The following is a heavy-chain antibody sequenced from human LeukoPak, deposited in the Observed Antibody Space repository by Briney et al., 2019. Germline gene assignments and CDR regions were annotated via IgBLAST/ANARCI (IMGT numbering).Heavy chain of an antibody. CDR3: AKDFNWGWDY. J-gene: IGHJ4*02. Sequence: GGSLRLSCAASGFTFGSHGMHWVRQAPGKGLEWVAYVLSDGSRKYYADSVKGRFTISRDDSKNTLFLQMNSLRPEDTALYYCAKDFNWGWDYWGQGTLVTVSS. V-gene: IGHV3-30*02. D-gene: IGHD7-27*01. CDR2: VLSDGSRK. CDR1: GFTFGSHG.